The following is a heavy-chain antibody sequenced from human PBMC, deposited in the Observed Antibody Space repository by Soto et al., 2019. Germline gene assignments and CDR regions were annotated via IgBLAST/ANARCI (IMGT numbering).Heavy chain of an antibody. V-gene: IGHV3-30-3*01. D-gene: IGHD4-17*01. CDR3: ARGGRYGDYARGFQH. CDR1: GFTFSSYA. CDR2: ISYDGSNK. Sequence: QVPLVESGGGVVQPGRSLRLSCAASGFTFSSYAMHWVRQAPGKGLEWVAVISYDGSNKYYADSVKGRFTISRDNSKNTLYLQMNSLRAEDTAVYYCARGGRYGDYARGFQHWGQGTLVTVSS. J-gene: IGHJ1*01.